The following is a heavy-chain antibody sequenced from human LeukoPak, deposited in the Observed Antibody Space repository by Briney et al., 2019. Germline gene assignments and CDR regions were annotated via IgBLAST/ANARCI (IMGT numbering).Heavy chain of an antibody. CDR1: GGSISSYY. J-gene: IGHJ5*02. Sequence: SETLSLTCTVSGGSISSYYWSWIRRPPGKGLEWIGYIYYSGSTNYNPSLKSRVTISVDTSKNQFSLKLSSVTAADTAVYYCARGGGSGWYGNWFDPWGQGTLVTVSS. CDR2: IYYSGST. V-gene: IGHV4-59*01. D-gene: IGHD6-19*01. CDR3: ARGGGSGWYGNWFDP.